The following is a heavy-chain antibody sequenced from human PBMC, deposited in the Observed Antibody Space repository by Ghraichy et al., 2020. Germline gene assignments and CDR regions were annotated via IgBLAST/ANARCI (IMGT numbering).Heavy chain of an antibody. D-gene: IGHD4-17*01. CDR1: GFTFSSYG. CDR2: IGGSGSTT. CDR3: AKDMATVTTANL. V-gene: IGHV3-23*01. J-gene: IGHJ4*02. Sequence: GGSLRLSCAASGFTFSSYGMNWVRQAPGKGLEWVSVIGGSGSTTDYADSVKGRFTISRDNSKNTLYLQMNSLRAEDTAVYYCAKDMATVTTANLWGPGTLVTVSS.